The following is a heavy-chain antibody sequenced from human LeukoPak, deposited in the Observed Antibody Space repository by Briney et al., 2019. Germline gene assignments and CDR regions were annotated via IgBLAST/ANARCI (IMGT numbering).Heavy chain of an antibody. Sequence: PSETLSLTCAVYGGSFSGYYWSWIRQPPGKGLEWIGYIDHSGSTYYNPSLKSRVTISVDRSKTQFSLKLSSVTAADTAVYYCARSMGYYDSSGINTDAFDIWGQGTMVTVSS. CDR2: IDHSGST. CDR3: ARSMGYYDSSGINTDAFDI. J-gene: IGHJ3*02. V-gene: IGHV4-34*01. D-gene: IGHD3-22*01. CDR1: GGSFSGYY.